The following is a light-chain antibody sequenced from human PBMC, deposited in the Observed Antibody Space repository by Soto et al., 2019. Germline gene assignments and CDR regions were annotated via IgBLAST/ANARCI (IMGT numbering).Light chain of an antibody. CDR3: CSYVGSTTYV. Sequence: QSVLTQPASVSGSPGQSITISCTGSSDDIGRYNQVSWYQQHPGKAPKVMIYEGSQRPSGVSNRFSGSKSGNTAPLTISGLQAEDEADYYCCSYVGSTTYVFGSGTKVTVL. V-gene: IGLV2-23*01. J-gene: IGLJ1*01. CDR2: EGS. CDR1: SDDIGRYNQ.